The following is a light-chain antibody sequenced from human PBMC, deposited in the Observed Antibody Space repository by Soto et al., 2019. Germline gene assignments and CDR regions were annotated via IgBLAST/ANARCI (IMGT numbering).Light chain of an antibody. V-gene: IGKV1-39*01. J-gene: IGKJ5*01. CDR2: DAS. CDR3: EQRSNWPPIT. Sequence: DIQMTQSPSSLSASVGDRVTITCRARQSLRSYLNWYQQKTGKAPKLLTYDASNRATCIPARFSGGGSGTDCNLTIRGIEAETWAVYECEQRSNWPPITFGQGTRLVIK. CDR1: QSLRSY.